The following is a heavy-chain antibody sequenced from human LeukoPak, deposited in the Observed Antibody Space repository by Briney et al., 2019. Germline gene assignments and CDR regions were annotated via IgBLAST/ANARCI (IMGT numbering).Heavy chain of an antibody. CDR1: GFTFSNSA. CDR2: LSGSGITT. D-gene: IGHD6-19*01. J-gene: IGHJ4*01. V-gene: IGHV3-23*01. CDR3: AKGIYSSGWSYFDY. Sequence: GGSLRLSCAASGFTFSNSAMSWVRQAPGKGLEWVSTLSGSGITTYYADSVKGRFTTSRDNSKNTLYLQMNSLRAEDTAVYYCAKGIYSSGWSYFDYWGHGTLVTVSP.